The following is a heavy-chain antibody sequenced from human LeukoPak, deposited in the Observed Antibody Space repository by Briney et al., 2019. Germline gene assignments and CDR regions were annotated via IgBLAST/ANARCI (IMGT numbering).Heavy chain of an antibody. Sequence: GGALRLSCAASGFTFSTYWMHWVRQAPGKGLVWVARIRPEGTTTAYADSVKGRFTISRDNAKNTLFLQMNSLSAEDTAVYYCARDLDWILFDYWGQGTLVTVSS. D-gene: IGHD3-9*01. CDR1: GFTFSTYW. CDR2: IRPEGTTT. J-gene: IGHJ4*02. V-gene: IGHV3-74*03. CDR3: ARDLDWILFDY.